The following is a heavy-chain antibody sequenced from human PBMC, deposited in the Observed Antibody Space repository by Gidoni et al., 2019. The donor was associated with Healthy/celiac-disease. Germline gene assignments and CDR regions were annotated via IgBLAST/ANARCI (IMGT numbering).Heavy chain of an antibody. CDR1: GFTFSSYS. J-gene: IGHJ6*02. V-gene: IGHV3-21*01. D-gene: IGHD2-15*01. CDR3: AREHRRLLRFYYYGMDV. CDR2: ISSSSSYI. Sequence: EVQLVESGGGLVKPGGSLRLSCAASGFTFSSYSMNWVRQAPGKGLEWVSSISSSSSYIYYADSVKGRFTISRDNAKNSLYLQMNSLRAEDTAVYYCAREHRRLLRFYYYGMDVWGQGTTVTVSS.